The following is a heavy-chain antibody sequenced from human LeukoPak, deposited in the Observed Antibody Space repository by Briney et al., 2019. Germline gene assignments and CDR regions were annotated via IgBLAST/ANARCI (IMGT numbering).Heavy chain of an antibody. CDR3: VRVAPLDNSGPT. J-gene: IGHJ5*02. CDR2: IKSDGSTT. V-gene: IGHV3-74*01. CDR1: GFTFSSYG. D-gene: IGHD3-22*01. Sequence: GGSLRLSCAASGFTFSSYGMHWVCQAPGKGLVWVSRIKSDGSTTNYADSVKGRFTISRDNAKNTLYLQMNSLRAEDTAVYYCVRVAPLDNSGPTWGQGTLVTVSS.